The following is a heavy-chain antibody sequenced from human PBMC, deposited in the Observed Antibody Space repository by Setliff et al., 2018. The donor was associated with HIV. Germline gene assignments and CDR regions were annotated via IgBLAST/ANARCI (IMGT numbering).Heavy chain of an antibody. J-gene: IGHJ3*02. CDR2: IYHSGST. D-gene: IGHD4-17*01. CDR1: GLSISSGYY. V-gene: IGHV4-38-2*01. CDR3: ARTRGTTENVFDI. Sequence: PSETLSLTCDVSGLSISSGYYWGWIRQPPGKGLEWIANIYHSGSTHYNPSVKSRVTISVDTSKNQISLRLTSVTAADTALYYCARTRGTTENVFDIRGQGTMVTVSS.